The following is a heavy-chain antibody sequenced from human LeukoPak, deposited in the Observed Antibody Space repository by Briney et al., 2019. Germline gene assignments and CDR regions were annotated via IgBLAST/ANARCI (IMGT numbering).Heavy chain of an antibody. CDR3: AKDLYSGYDFGYDY. CDR1: GFTFSDYW. Sequence: QPGGSLRLSCAASGFTFSDYWMQWVRQAPGKGLVWVSRIKGDGSITNYADSVKGRFTISRDNAKNTLYLQMNSLRAEDTAVYYCAKDLYSGYDFGYDYWGQGTLVTVSS. CDR2: IKGDGSIT. D-gene: IGHD5-12*01. V-gene: IGHV3-74*01. J-gene: IGHJ4*02.